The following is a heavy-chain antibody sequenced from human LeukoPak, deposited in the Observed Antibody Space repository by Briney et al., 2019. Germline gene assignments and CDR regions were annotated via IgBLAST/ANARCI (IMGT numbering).Heavy chain of an antibody. CDR2: IFASGST. Sequence: SETLSLTCTVSGGSINSGSYYWSWIRQPAGKGLEWIGRIFASGSTHYNPSLKSRVTISVDTSKNQFSLKLSSVTAADTAVYYCARWARRRDGFGGVTLDYWGQGTLVTVSS. D-gene: IGHD3-16*01. J-gene: IGHJ4*02. CDR3: ARWARRRDGFGGVTLDY. V-gene: IGHV4-61*02. CDR1: GGSINSGSYY.